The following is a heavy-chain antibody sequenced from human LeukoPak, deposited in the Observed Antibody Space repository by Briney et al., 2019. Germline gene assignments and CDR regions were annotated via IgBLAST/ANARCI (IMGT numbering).Heavy chain of an antibody. CDR1: GFTFSSYG. CDR3: ASRTGHYYYYMDV. Sequence: GGSLRLSCAASGFTFSSYGMSWVRQAPGKGLEWVSAISGSGGTIYYADSVKGRFTISRDNAKNSLYLQMTSLRAEDTAVYYCASRTGHYYYYMDVWGKGTTVTISS. D-gene: IGHD1-1*01. J-gene: IGHJ6*03. V-gene: IGHV3-23*01. CDR2: ISGSGGTI.